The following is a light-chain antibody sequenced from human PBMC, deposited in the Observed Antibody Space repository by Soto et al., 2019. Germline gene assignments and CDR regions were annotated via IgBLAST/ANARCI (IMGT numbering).Light chain of an antibody. CDR3: CSYAGSYTPVV. V-gene: IGLV2-11*01. CDR2: DVT. CDR1: SSDVGDYNF. J-gene: IGLJ2*01. Sequence: QSALTQPRSVSGSPGQSVTISCTGTSSDVGDYNFVSWYQQHPGRAPKLMIYDVTKRPSGVPDRFSGSKSGDTASLTISWLQADDEADYYCCSYAGSYTPVVFGGGTKLTVL.